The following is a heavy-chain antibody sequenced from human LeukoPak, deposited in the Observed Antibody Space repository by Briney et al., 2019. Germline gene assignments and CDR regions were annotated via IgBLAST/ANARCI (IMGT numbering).Heavy chain of an antibody. CDR3: ARDGTVTAGPFDP. Sequence: PGGSLRLSCAASGFTFSSYAMSWVRQAPGKGLEWVSAISTTVGGTYYADSVKGRFTISRDNSKNTLYLQMNSLRAEDTAVYYCARDGTVTAGPFDPWGRGTLVTVSS. CDR2: ISTTVGGT. J-gene: IGHJ5*02. V-gene: IGHV3-23*01. CDR1: GFTFSSYA. D-gene: IGHD4-11*01.